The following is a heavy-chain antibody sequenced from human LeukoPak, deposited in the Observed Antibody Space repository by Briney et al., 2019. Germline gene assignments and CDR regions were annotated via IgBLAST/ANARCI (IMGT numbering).Heavy chain of an antibody. D-gene: IGHD4-17*01. J-gene: IGHJ3*02. CDR1: GFTVSSHE. V-gene: IGHV3-48*03. CDR3: ARDRYGDGDAFDI. Sequence: GGSLRLSCEASGFTVSSHEMRWFRQAPGKGLEWVSYSSSSGGSTWYADSVKGRFTISRDNTYNLLYLQMNSLRAEDTAVYYCARDRYGDGDAFDIWGQGTLVTVSS. CDR2: SSSSGGST.